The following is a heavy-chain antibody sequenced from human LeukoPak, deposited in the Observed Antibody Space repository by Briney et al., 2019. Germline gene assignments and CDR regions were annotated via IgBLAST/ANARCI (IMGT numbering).Heavy chain of an antibody. Sequence: PGGSLRLSCAASGFTFSDYYMSWIRQAPGKGLEWVSYISSSGSTIYYADSVKGRFTISRDNAKDSLYLQMNSLRAEDTAVYYCARTGVDGYNLYDYWGQGTLVTVSS. D-gene: IGHD5-24*01. V-gene: IGHV3-11*01. CDR3: ARTGVDGYNLYDY. CDR2: ISSSGSTI. J-gene: IGHJ4*02. CDR1: GFTFSDYY.